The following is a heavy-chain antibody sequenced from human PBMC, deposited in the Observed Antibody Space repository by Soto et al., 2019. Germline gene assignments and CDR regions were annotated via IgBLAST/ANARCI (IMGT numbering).Heavy chain of an antibody. V-gene: IGHV3-66*01. CDR2: IYSGGST. J-gene: IGHJ4*02. D-gene: IGHD4-17*01. CDR3: ARGYYGDYGNFDY. CDR1: GFTVSSNY. Sequence: EVQLVESGGGLVQPGGSLRLSCAASGFTVSSNYMSWVRQAPGKGLEWVSVIYSGGSTYYADSVKGRFTISRDNSKNTLYLQMNSLRAEDTAVYYCARGYYGDYGNFDYWGQGTLVTVSS.